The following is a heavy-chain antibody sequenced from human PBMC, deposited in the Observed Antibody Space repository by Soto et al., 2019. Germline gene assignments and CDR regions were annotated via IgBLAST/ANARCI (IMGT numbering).Heavy chain of an antibody. J-gene: IGHJ3*02. D-gene: IGHD6-13*01. CDR2: ISYDGSNK. V-gene: IGHV3-30*18. CDR3: AKDFYSSSGYGAFDI. Sequence: VQLVESGGGVVQPGRSLRLSCAASGFTFSSNGMHWVRQAPGKGLEWVAVISYDGSNKYYADSVKGRFTISRDKSKNTVYLQMNSLRAEDTAVYYCAKDFYSSSGYGAFDIWGQGTMVTVSS. CDR1: GFTFSSNG.